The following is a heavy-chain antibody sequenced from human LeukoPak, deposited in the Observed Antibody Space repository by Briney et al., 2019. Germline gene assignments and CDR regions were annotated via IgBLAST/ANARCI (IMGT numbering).Heavy chain of an antibody. CDR1: GGTFSSCT. J-gene: IGHJ6*02. Sequence: GASVKVSCKASGGTFSSCTISWVRQAPGQGLEWMGRIIPILGIAKYAQKFQGRVTITADKSTSTAYMELSSLRSEDTAVYYCASKSIEDSYGPGYHYYGMDVWGQGTTVTVSS. D-gene: IGHD5-18*01. V-gene: IGHV1-69*02. CDR3: ASKSIEDSYGPGYHYYGMDV. CDR2: IIPILGIA.